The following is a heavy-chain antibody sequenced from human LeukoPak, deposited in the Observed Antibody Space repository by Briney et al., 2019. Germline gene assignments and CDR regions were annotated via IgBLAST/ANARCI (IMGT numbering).Heavy chain of an antibody. CDR2: ISGSGGST. CDR1: GFTFSSYA. J-gene: IGHJ4*02. CDR3: AKFGGALLWYGFHY. Sequence: GGSLRLSCAASGFTFSSYAMSWVRQAPGEGLEWVSAISGSGGSTNYADSVKGRFTISRDNSKNTLYLQMNSLRAEDTAVYYCAKFGGALLWYGFHYWGQGTLLTVPS. V-gene: IGHV3-23*01. D-gene: IGHD3-10*01.